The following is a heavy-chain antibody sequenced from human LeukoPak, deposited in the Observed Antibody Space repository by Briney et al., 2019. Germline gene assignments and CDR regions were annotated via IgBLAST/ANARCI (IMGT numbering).Heavy chain of an antibody. D-gene: IGHD2-2*01. CDR3: VNSASEYQLPD. Sequence: SETLSLTCTVSGGSISSSSYYGGWIRQPPGKGLEWIGSIYYSGSTYYNPSLKSRVTISVDTSKNQFSLKLSSVTAADTAVYYCVNSASEYQLPDWGQGTLVTVSS. J-gene: IGHJ4*02. CDR2: IYYSGST. V-gene: IGHV4-39*01. CDR1: GGSISSSSYY.